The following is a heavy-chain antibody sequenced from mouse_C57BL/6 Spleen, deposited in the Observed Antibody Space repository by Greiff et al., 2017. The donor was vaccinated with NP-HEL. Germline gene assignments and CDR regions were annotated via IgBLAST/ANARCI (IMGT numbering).Heavy chain of an antibody. D-gene: IGHD6-2*01. CDR3: ASPEGVFYALAY. J-gene: IGHJ4*01. Sequence: VQLVESGAELVKPGASVKLSCKASGYTFTEYSIHWVKQRSGQGLEWIGWFYPGSGSIKYNEKFKDKATLTADKSSSTIYMELSSLTSEDSAVYFYASPEGVFYALAYWGQGTSVTVSS. V-gene: IGHV1-62-2*01. CDR1: GYTFTEYS. CDR2: FYPGSGSI.